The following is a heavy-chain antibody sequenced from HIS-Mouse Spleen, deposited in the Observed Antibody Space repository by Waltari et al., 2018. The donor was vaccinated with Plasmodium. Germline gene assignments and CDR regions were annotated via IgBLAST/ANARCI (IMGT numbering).Heavy chain of an antibody. CDR3: ARGRWNHAFDI. Sequence: EVQLVESGGGLVQPGGSLRLSCAASGFTFSSYDMHWVRQATGKVLVWVSAIGTAGDTYYTGSVKGRFTISRENAKNSLYLQMHSLRAGDTAVYYCARGRWNHAFDIWGQGTMVTVSS. D-gene: IGHD1-1*01. J-gene: IGHJ3*02. V-gene: IGHV3-13*01. CDR2: IGTAGDT. CDR1: GFTFSSYD.